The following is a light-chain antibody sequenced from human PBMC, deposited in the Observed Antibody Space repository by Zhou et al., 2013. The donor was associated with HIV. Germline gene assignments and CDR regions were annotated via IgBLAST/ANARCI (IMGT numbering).Light chain of an antibody. J-gene: IGKJ1*01. CDR3: QQYGSSPPT. CDR2: GAS. V-gene: IGKV3-20*01. Sequence: EIVMTQSPATLSVSPGERATLSCRASQSVNTNLAWYQQKPGQAPRLLIYGASNRATGIPDRFSGSGSGTDFTLTISRLEPEDFAVYYCQQYGSSPPTFGQGTKVEIK. CDR1: QSVNTN.